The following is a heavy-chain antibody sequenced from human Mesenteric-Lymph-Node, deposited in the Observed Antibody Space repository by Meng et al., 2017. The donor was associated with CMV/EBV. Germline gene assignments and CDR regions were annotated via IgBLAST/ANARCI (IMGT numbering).Heavy chain of an antibody. V-gene: IGHV3-21*01. CDR3: ARDNYHGMDV. CDR2: ISSSSTHI. D-gene: IGHD3-10*01. Sequence: GESLKISCAASGFIFTSYSMHWVRQAPGKGLEWLSSISSSSTHIYYADSVKGRFTISRDNAKNSLYLQMNSLRAEDTAVYYCARDNYHGMDVWGQGTTVTVSS. J-gene: IGHJ6*02. CDR1: GFIFTSYS.